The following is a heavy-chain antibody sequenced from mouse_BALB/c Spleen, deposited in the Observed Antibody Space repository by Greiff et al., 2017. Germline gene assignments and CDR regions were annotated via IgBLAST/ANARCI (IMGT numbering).Heavy chain of an antibody. CDR2: ISSGSSTI. D-gene: IGHD1-1*01. J-gene: IGHJ4*01. V-gene: IGHV5-17*02. Sequence: EVKVEESGGGLVQPGGSRKLSCAASGFTFSSFGMHWVRQAPEKGLEWVAYISSGSSTIYYADTVKGRFTISRDNPKNTLFLQMTSLRSEDTAMYYCARPHITTVVDYAMDYWGQGTSVTVSS. CDR3: ARPHITTVVDYAMDY. CDR1: GFTFSSFG.